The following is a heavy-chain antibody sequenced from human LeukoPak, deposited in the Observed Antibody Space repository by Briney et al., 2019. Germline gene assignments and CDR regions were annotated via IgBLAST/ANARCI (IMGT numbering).Heavy chain of an antibody. D-gene: IGHD4-17*01. CDR3: AKGYYGGNSMVPFDP. V-gene: IGHV3-23*01. J-gene: IGHJ5*02. CDR1: GFTFSSYT. CDR2: ISGSGGST. Sequence: PGGSLRLSCAASGFTFSSYTMSWVRQAPGKGLEWVSAISGSGGSTYYADSVKGRFTISRDNSKNTLYLQMNSLRAEDTAVYYCAKGYYGGNSMVPFDPWGQGTLVTVSS.